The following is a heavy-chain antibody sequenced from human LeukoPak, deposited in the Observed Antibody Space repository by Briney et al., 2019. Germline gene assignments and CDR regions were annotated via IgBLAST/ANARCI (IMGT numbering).Heavy chain of an antibody. Sequence: ASVKVSCKASGYTFTGYYMHWVRQAPGQGLEWMGWINPNSGGTNYAQKFQGRVTMTRDTSISTAYMELSRLRSDDTAVYYCARGRITMIVVVIRDNWFDPWGQGTLVTVSS. J-gene: IGHJ5*02. CDR2: INPNSGGT. D-gene: IGHD3-22*01. V-gene: IGHV1-2*02. CDR3: ARGRITMIVVVIRDNWFDP. CDR1: GYTFTGYY.